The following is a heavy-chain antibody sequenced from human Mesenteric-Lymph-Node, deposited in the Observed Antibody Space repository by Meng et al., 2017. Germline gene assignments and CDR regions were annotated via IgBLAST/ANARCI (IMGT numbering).Heavy chain of an antibody. D-gene: IGHD7-27*01. CDR3: ETSPVITGD. V-gene: IGHV3-74*01. J-gene: IGHJ4*02. Sequence: GESLKISCAASGFTFSIYWMQWVRQAPGKGLEWVSDIKSDGRSTRYADSVKGRFSISRDNSNNMLYLQMNSLRAEDTAVYYCETSPVITGDWGQGTLVTVSS. CDR2: IKSDGRST. CDR1: GFTFSIYW.